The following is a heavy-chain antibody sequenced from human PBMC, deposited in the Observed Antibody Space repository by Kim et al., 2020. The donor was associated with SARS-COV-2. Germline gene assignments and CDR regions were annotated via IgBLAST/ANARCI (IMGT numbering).Heavy chain of an antibody. Sequence: GGSLRLSCVASRFTFSNYAMNWVRQAPGQGLEWVSFISNGGTTAYADSVRGRFTISRDNSKNTEYLQMDSLRAEDTAIYYCAKGPDRGTYGNDFFDYWGQGILVSVSS. CDR3: AKGPDRGTYGNDFFDY. CDR1: RFTFSNYA. D-gene: IGHD1-26*01. J-gene: IGHJ4*02. CDR2: ISNGGTT. V-gene: IGHV3-23*03.